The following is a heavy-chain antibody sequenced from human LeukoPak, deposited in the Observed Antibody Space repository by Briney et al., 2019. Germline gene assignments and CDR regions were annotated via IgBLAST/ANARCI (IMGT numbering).Heavy chain of an antibody. CDR1: SGSISSYY. Sequence: SETLSLTCTVSSGSISSYYWSWIRQPPGKGLEWIGYIYYSGITNYNPSLKSRVTMSVDTSNNQFSLKLSSVTAADTAVYYCARGAYCSGGSCYWYYWGQGTLVTVSS. J-gene: IGHJ4*02. CDR3: ARGAYCSGGSCYWYY. V-gene: IGHV4-59*01. D-gene: IGHD2-15*01. CDR2: IYYSGIT.